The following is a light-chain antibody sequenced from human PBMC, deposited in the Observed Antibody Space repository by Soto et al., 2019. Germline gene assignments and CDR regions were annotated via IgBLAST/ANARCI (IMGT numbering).Light chain of an antibody. CDR3: QQGTNRPPRT. Sequence: EIVLTQSPSTLSLSPVEIATLSCRASPSVTNFLAWYQQKPGQAPRLLIYGAFNRATGIPARFSGSGSGTDFTLTISSLEPEDFAIYYCQQGTNRPPRTFGQGTKVDIK. J-gene: IGKJ1*01. CDR2: GAF. CDR1: PSVTNF. V-gene: IGKV3-11*01.